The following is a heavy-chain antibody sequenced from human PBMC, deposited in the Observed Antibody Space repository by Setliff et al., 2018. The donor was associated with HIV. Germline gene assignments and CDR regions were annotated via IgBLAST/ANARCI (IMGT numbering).Heavy chain of an antibody. CDR3: ARHAQVSSWLYGSGYFDY. D-gene: IGHD6-13*01. V-gene: IGHV1-18*01. CDR2: ISGYNDNT. CDR1: GYTFTSYG. J-gene: IGHJ4*02. Sequence: GASVKVSCKASGYTFTSYGISWVRQAPGQGLEWMGWISGYNDNTNYAQELQGRVTMTTDTSTSTAYMELRSLRSDDTAVYYCARHAQVSSWLYGSGYFDYWGQGTLVTVSS.